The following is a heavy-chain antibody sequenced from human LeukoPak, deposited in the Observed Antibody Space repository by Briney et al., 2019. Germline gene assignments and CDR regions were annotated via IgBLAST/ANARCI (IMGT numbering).Heavy chain of an antibody. Sequence: GASVKVSCKASGYTFTCYYMHWVRQAPGQGLEWMRIINPSGGSTSYAQKFQGRVTMTRDMSTSTVYMELSSLRSEDTAVYYCARETSYSSGYYGYFQHWGQGTLVTVSS. V-gene: IGHV1-46*01. CDR2: INPSGGST. D-gene: IGHD3-22*01. CDR3: ARETSYSSGYYGYFQH. CDR1: GYTFTCYY. J-gene: IGHJ1*01.